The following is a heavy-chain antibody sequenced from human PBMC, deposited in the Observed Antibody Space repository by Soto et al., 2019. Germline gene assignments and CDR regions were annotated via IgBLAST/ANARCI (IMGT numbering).Heavy chain of an antibody. CDR1: GYPFDSFD. J-gene: IGHJ4*02. CDR3: VRQHGGGATPGDDY. Sequence: QVQLVQSGAEVKKPGASVKVSCEASGYPFDSFDINWVRQAAGQGLEWMGWMNPDSGDTAVAQRFQDRSIMTRTTSTSTAYMELGRLTPDDSAVYLCVRQHGGGATPGDDYWGQGTLVTVSS. V-gene: IGHV1-8*01. D-gene: IGHD1-26*01. CDR2: MNPDSGDT.